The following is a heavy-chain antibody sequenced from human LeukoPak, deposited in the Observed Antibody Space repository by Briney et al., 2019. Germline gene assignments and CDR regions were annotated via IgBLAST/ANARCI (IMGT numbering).Heavy chain of an antibody. J-gene: IGHJ6*03. CDR1: GYTFNRYD. CDR3: ARKMVKIYFYYMDV. V-gene: IGHV1-18*01. D-gene: IGHD5-18*01. Sequence: ASVKVSCKASGYTFNRYDISWVRQAPGQGLEWMGWISAYNGNTNYAQKLQGRVTMTTDTSTSTAYMELRSLRSDDTAVYYCARKMVKIYFYYMDVWGKGTTVTVSS. CDR2: ISAYNGNT.